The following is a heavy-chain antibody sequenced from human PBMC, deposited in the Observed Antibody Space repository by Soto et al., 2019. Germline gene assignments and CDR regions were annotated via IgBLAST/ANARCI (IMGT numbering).Heavy chain of an antibody. J-gene: IGHJ4*02. CDR2: INYGGDT. CDR1: GGSIKTHY. CDR3: ARHLCGGGTCYYFDS. Sequence: SETLSLTCGVSGGSIKTHYWSWIRQPPGKGQEWIGFINYGGDTNSNPSLKGRVTMSIDTSKNQFSLKVSSVTAADTAVYYCARHLCGGGTCYYFDSWGQGTLVTVSS. V-gene: IGHV4-59*08. D-gene: IGHD2-15*01.